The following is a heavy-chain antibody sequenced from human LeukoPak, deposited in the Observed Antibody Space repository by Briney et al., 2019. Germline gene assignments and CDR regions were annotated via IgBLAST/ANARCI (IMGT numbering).Heavy chain of an antibody. V-gene: IGHV3-30*02. CDR1: GFTFSRYG. J-gene: IGHJ4*02. CDR2: IRYDESNK. CDR3: ARDSSTYYYGSGSYGGSVDY. D-gene: IGHD3-10*01. Sequence: GGSLRLSCAASGFTFSRYGMHWVRQAPGKGPEWVTFIRYDESNKYYADCVKGRFTISRDNSKNTLYLQMNSLRAEDTAVYYCARDSSTYYYGSGSYGGSVDYWGQGTLVTVSS.